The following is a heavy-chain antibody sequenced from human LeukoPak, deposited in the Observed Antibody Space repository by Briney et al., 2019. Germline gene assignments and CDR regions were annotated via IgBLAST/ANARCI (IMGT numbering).Heavy chain of an antibody. D-gene: IGHD1/OR15-1a*01. CDR2: ISSSSSYI. Sequence: GGSLRLSCAASGFTFSNNAMGWVRQAPGKGLEWVSSISSSSSYIYYADSVKGRFTISRDNAKNSLYLQMNNLRAEDTAVYYCAKMHGPTEQYFDYWGQGTLVTVSS. CDR3: AKMHGPTEQYFDY. J-gene: IGHJ4*02. CDR1: GFTFSNNA. V-gene: IGHV3-21*01.